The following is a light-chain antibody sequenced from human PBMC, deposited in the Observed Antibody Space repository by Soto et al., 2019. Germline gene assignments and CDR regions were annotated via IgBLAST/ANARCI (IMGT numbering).Light chain of an antibody. CDR3: NSYAGGSYV. J-gene: IGLJ1*01. Sequence: QSALTQPPSAYGSPGQSVTISCTGTSSDVGGYRYVSWYQQHPGKAPKLIIYEVSKRPSGVPDRFSGSKSGNTASLTVSGLQAEDEADYYCNSYAGGSYVFGTGTKVTVL. V-gene: IGLV2-8*01. CDR2: EVS. CDR1: SSDVGGYRY.